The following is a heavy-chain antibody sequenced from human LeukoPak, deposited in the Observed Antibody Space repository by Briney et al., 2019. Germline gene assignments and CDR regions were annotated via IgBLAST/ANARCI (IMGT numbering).Heavy chain of an antibody. D-gene: IGHD3-22*01. CDR2: MNPNSGNT. Sequence: ASVKVSCKASGYTFSSYDINWVRQATGQGLKWMGWMNPNSGNTGYAQKFQGRVTMTKNTSISTAYMELSSLRSEDTAVYYYARGPYDSSGYRFDCWGQGTLVTVSS. V-gene: IGHV1-8*01. CDR1: GYTFSSYD. J-gene: IGHJ4*02. CDR3: ARGPYDSSGYRFDC.